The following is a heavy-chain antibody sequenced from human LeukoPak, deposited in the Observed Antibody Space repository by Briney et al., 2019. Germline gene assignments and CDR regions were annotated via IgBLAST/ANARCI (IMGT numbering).Heavy chain of an antibody. J-gene: IGHJ4*02. CDR2: IYSGGST. CDR3: ASIAAATPADY. CDR1: GFSVSSNY. Sequence: GGSLRLSCAASGFSVSSNYMSWVRQAPGKGLEWVSVIYSGGSTYYADSVKGRFTISRDNSKNTLYLQMNSLRAEDTAVYYCASIAAATPADYWGQGTLVTVSS. V-gene: IGHV3-66*01. D-gene: IGHD6-13*01.